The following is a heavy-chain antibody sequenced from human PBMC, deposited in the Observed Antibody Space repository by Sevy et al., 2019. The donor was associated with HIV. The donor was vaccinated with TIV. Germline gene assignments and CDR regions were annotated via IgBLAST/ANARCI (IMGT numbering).Heavy chain of an antibody. V-gene: IGHV4-4*07. CDR1: GGSISSYY. CDR2: IYTSGST. Sequence: SETLSLTCTVSGGSISSYYWSWIRQPAGKGLEWIGRIYTSGSTNYNPSLKSRVTMSVDTSKNQFSLKLSSVTAADTAVYYCARVHYYDSSGYYFDYWGQGALVTVSS. D-gene: IGHD3-22*01. CDR3: ARVHYYDSSGYYFDY. J-gene: IGHJ4*02.